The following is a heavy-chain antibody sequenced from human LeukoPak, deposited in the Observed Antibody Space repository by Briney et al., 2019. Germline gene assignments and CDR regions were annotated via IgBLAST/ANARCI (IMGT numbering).Heavy chain of an antibody. Sequence: GSLRLSCAASGFTFSSFGMHWVRQAPGKGLEWVAVLSYDGSNKYYADSVKGRFTISRDNSKSTLYLQMNSLRAEDTAVYYCAKVKSDDFWSGYLFDYWGQGTLVTVSS. D-gene: IGHD3-3*01. V-gene: IGHV3-30*18. CDR1: GFTFSSFG. J-gene: IGHJ4*02. CDR3: AKVKSDDFWSGYLFDY. CDR2: LSYDGSNK.